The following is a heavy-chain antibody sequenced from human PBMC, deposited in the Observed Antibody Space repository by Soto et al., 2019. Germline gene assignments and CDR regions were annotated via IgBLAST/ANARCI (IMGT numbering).Heavy chain of an antibody. V-gene: IGHV3-30*18. CDR1: GFTFKTHA. J-gene: IGHJ6*02. CDR3: WQDVGGYVPYYDGVDV. CDR2: IAYDGNEK. D-gene: IGHD3-16*01. Sequence: QVQLVESGGGVVQPGTSLRLSCAASGFTFKTHAMHWVRQAPGKGLEWMAVIAYDGNEKFYADSVKGRFTISRDNSKNARSLRINTLRNDDAAVYCCWQDVGGYVPYYDGVDVWDQGTTVTVSS.